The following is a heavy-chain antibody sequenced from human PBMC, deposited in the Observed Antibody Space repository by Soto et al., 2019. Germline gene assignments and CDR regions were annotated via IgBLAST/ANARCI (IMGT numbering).Heavy chain of an antibody. J-gene: IGHJ6*02. V-gene: IGHV1-69*01. D-gene: IGHD2-2*01. CDR1: GGTFGSYA. CDR2: IIPIPGTA. CDR3: ARSQGSSTSLEVYYYYYYGMDV. Sequence: QVQLVQSGAEVKKPGSSVKVSCKAAGGTFGSYAISWVRQAPGQGLEWMGGIIPIPGTANNAQKFKGRVTIAADESTSTASMELSSMRSEDTAVYYCARSQGSSTSLEVYYYYYYGMDVWGQGTTVTVSS.